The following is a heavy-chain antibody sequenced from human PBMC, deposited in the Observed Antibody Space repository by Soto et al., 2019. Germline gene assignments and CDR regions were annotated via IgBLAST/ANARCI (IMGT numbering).Heavy chain of an antibody. Sequence: LRLSCAASGFTFSSYAMSWVRQAPGKGLEWVSAISGSGGSTYYADSVKGRFTISRDNSKNTLYLQMNSLRAEDTAVYYCAKDRGGSYGRYGMDVWGQGTTVTVSS. CDR3: AKDRGGSYGRYGMDV. CDR1: GFTFSSYA. D-gene: IGHD1-26*01. V-gene: IGHV3-23*01. J-gene: IGHJ6*02. CDR2: ISGSGGST.